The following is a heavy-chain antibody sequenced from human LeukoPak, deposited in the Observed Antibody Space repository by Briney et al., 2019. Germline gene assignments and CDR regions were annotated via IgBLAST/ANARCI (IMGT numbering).Heavy chain of an antibody. CDR3: ARDAMELQNWFDP. Sequence: PGGSLRLSCAASGFTFSSHSMNWVRQAPGKGLEWVSSISSSSSYIYYADSVKGRFTISRDNAKNSLYLQMNSLRAEDTAVYYCARDAMELQNWFDPWGQGTLVTVSS. J-gene: IGHJ5*02. D-gene: IGHD1-26*01. CDR1: GFTFSSHS. CDR2: ISSSSSYI. V-gene: IGHV3-21*01.